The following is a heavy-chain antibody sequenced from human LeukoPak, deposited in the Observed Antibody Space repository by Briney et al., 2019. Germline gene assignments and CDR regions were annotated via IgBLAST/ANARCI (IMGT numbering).Heavy chain of an antibody. CDR1: GGSISSGDYY. J-gene: IGHJ4*02. D-gene: IGHD3-3*01. CDR2: ISHSGGT. V-gene: IGHV4-30-4*01. CDR3: AGTYYDFWSGYSDY. Sequence: SETLSLTCTVSGGSISSGDYYWSWIRQPPGQGLEWIAYISHSGGTYYNPSLKSRATISLDTSRNQFSLKLSSVTAADTAVYYCAGTYYDFWSGYSDYWGQGTLVTVSS.